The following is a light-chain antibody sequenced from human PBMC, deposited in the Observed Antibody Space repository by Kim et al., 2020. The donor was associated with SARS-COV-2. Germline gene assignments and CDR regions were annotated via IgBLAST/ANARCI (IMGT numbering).Light chain of an antibody. CDR2: DAS. Sequence: DIQMTQSPSTLSASVGDRVTITCRASQSISSWLAWYQQKPGKAPKILIYDASSLESGVPSRFSGSGSGTEFTLTISSLQPDDFATYCCQQYNSYSQTFGQGTKVDIK. CDR3: QQYNSYSQT. V-gene: IGKV1-5*01. CDR1: QSISSW. J-gene: IGKJ1*01.